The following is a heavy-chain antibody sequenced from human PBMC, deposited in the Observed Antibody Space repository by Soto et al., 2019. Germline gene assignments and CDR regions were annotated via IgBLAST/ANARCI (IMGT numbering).Heavy chain of an antibody. CDR3: ARHAPSPSSFYYDSSGHFDH. D-gene: IGHD3-22*01. J-gene: IGHJ4*02. V-gene: IGHV4-34*01. CDR2: INHSGST. Sequence: SETLSLACAVYGGSFSGYYWTWIRQPPGTGLEWIGEINHSGSTNYNPSLKSRVTISVDTSKNQFSLKLTSVTAADTAVYYCARHAPSPSSFYYDSSGHFDHWGQRILVTVSS. CDR1: GGSFSGYY.